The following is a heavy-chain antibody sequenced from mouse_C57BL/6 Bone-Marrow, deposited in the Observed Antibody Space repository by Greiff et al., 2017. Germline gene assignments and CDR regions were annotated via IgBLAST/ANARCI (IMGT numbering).Heavy chain of an antibody. CDR3: AIYYGNPVYFDY. D-gene: IGHD2-1*01. Sequence: QVQLKESGAELVRPGTSVKVSCKASGYAFTNYLIEWVKQRPGQGLEWIGVINPGSGGTNYNEKFKGKATLTADKSSSTAYMQLSSLTSEDSAVYFCAIYYGNPVYFDYWGQGTTLTVSS. CDR1: GYAFTNYL. CDR2: INPGSGGT. J-gene: IGHJ2*01. V-gene: IGHV1-54*01.